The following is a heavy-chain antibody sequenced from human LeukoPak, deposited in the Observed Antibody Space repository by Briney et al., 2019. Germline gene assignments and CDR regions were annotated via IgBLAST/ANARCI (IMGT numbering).Heavy chain of an antibody. D-gene: IGHD6-13*01. CDR3: ARLYSSSSSDY. V-gene: IGHV3-74*03. J-gene: IGHJ4*02. CDR1: GFSFSTYW. CDR2: ITSDGSDT. Sequence: GGSLRLSCAASGFSFSTYWMHWVRQAPGKGLVWVSRITSDGSDTTYADSVKGRFTISRDNAKNTLYLQMNSLRAEDTAVYYCARLYSSSSSDYWDQGTLVTVSS.